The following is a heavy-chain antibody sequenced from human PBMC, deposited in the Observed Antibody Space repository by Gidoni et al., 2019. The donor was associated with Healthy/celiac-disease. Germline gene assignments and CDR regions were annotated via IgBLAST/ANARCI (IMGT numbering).Heavy chain of an antibody. CDR2: INHSGST. V-gene: IGHV4-34*01. Sequence: QVQLQQWGAGLLKPSETLSLTCAVYGGSFSGYYWSWIRQPPGKGLEWIGEINHSGSTNYNPSLKSRVTISVDTSKNQFSLKLSSVTAADTAVYYCAAFGLERGYYYPDAFDIWGQGTMVTVSS. CDR1: GGSFSGYY. D-gene: IGHD3-22*01. CDR3: AAFGLERGYYYPDAFDI. J-gene: IGHJ3*02.